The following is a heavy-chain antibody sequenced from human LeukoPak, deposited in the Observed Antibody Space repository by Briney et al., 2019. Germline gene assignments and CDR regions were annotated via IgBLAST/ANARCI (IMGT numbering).Heavy chain of an antibody. CDR3: AGGQDIVVVPAAKGLDYYYYYMDV. D-gene: IGHD2-2*01. V-gene: IGHV1-69*13. Sequence: SVKVSCKASGGTFSSYAISWVRQAPGQGLEWMGGIIPIFGTANYAQKFQGRVTITADESTSTAYMELSSLRSEDTAVYYCAGGQDIVVVPAAKGLDYYYYYMDVWGKGTTVTX. J-gene: IGHJ6*03. CDR1: GGTFSSYA. CDR2: IIPIFGTA.